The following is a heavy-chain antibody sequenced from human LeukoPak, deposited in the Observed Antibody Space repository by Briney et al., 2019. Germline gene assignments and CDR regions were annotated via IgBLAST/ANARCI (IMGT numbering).Heavy chain of an antibody. V-gene: IGHV4-59*08. D-gene: IGHD3-10*01. CDR1: GGPMSYHY. CDR2: AYYNGVT. Sequence: SETLSLTCSVSGGPMSYHYWGWIRQPPGKGLEWIGYAYYNGVTNYNTSLKNQVTMSIDTSKIQLSLKMTSVTAADTAVYYCARHAHTCNDFLGSSHYMDLWGKGTTVTVSS. CDR3: ARHAHTCNDFLGSSHYMDL. J-gene: IGHJ6*03.